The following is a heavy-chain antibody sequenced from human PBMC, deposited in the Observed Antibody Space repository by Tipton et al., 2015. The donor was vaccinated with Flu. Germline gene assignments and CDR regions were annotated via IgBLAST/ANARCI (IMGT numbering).Heavy chain of an antibody. J-gene: IGHJ3*01. Sequence: QLVQSGGGVVQPGGSLRLPCPTSGSYVMHWVRQAPGKGLEWVAAISQDGNSRYYGDSVKGRFTISRDNSKDMVHLQMNSLRGEDTAVYCCVRGEYSSGWCDVFDVWDQGTMVTVSS. CDR3: VRGEYSSGWCDVFDV. CDR1: GSYV. D-gene: IGHD6-19*01. CDR2: ISQDGNSR. V-gene: IGHV3-30-3*01.